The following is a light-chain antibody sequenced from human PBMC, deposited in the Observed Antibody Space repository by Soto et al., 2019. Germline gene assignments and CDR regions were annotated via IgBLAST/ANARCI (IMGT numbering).Light chain of an antibody. CDR1: QTIDSW. J-gene: IGKJ1*01. Sequence: DIPMTQSPSTLSASVGDRVTITCRASQTIDSWLAWYQQRPGKPPNLLIYKASTLASGVPSRFSGSGSGTDFTLTISRLEPEDFAVYYCQQYGSSGTFGQGTKVDIK. CDR2: KAS. CDR3: QQYGSSGT. V-gene: IGKV1-5*03.